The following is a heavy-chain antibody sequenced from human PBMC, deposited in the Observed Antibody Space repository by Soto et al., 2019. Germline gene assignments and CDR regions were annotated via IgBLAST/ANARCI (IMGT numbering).Heavy chain of an antibody. CDR2: IWFDGSLT. Sequence: GGSLRLSCLASGFTLSTYGMHWVRQAPGKGLEWGAVIWFDGSLTYYADSVEGPFTISRDNSKYMVSVQMDSLRAEDTAMYYCARGAGSNHNHMDVWGRGTAVTVSS. J-gene: IGHJ6*03. CDR1: GFTLSTYG. V-gene: IGHV3-33*01. D-gene: IGHD6-13*01. CDR3: ARGAGSNHNHMDV.